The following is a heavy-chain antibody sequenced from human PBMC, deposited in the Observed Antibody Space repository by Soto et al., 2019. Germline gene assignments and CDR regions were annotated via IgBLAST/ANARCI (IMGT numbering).Heavy chain of an antibody. CDR2: VYRTGST. J-gene: IGHJ4*02. D-gene: IGHD6-13*01. CDR3: ARARATIAAAAIFDC. Sequence: SETLSLTCAVPGGSISTSNWWSWVRQPPGKGLEWIGEVYRTGSTTYNPSLESRLTISVDKSKNQFSLKLTSVTAADTAVYYCARARATIAAAAIFDCWGQGTLVTVSS. CDR1: GGSISTSNW. V-gene: IGHV4-4*02.